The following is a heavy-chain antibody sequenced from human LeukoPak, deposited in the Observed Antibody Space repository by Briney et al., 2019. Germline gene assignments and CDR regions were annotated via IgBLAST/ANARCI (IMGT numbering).Heavy chain of an antibody. D-gene: IGHD2-2*02. CDR2: INPNSGGT. J-gene: IGHJ4*02. V-gene: IGHV1-2*02. Sequence: ASVKVSCKASGYTFTGYYMHWVRQAPGQGLEWMGWINPNSGGTNYAQKFQGRVTMTRDTSISTAYMELSRLRSDDTAVYYCATIGYCSSTSCYRILEGGYWGRGTLVTVSS. CDR3: ATIGYCSSTSCYRILEGGY. CDR1: GYTFTGYY.